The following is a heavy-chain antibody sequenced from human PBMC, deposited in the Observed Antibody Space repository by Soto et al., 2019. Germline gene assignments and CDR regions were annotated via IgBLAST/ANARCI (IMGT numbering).Heavy chain of an antibody. CDR2: IFYSGGT. CDR1: GGSILDSTYY. D-gene: IGHD3-22*01. V-gene: IGHV4-39*01. J-gene: IGHJ5*02. Sequence: SETLSLTCTVSGGSILDSTYYWSWIRHSPGKGLEWIGTIFYSGGTFCTPPLKSRVTMSVDTSNNQFSLKLSSVTAADTAVYYCARQASGYYYGWFDPWGQGTLVTVSS. CDR3: ARQASGYYYGWFDP.